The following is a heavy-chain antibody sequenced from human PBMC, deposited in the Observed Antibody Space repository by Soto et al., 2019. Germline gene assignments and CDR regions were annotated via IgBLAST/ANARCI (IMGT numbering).Heavy chain of an antibody. D-gene: IGHD2-15*01. V-gene: IGHV3-30-3*01. CDR2: ISYDGSNK. CDR1: GFTFSSYA. J-gene: IGHJ6*02. Sequence: GGSLRLSCAASGFTFSSYAMHWVRQAPGKGLEWVAVISYDGSNKYYADSVKGRFTISRDNSKNTLYLQMNSLRAEDTAVYYCARAGDCSGGSCYFEYYYGMDVWGQGTTVTVSS. CDR3: ARAGDCSGGSCYFEYYYGMDV.